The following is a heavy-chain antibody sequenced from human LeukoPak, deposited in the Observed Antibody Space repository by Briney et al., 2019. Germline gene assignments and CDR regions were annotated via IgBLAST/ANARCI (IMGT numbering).Heavy chain of an antibody. CDR3: ARISRGELPTF. Sequence: GGSLRLSCAASGFTFSSYAMSWVRQAPGKGLEWVSAISGSGGSTYYADSVKDRFTISRDNAKNSLYLQMNSLRVEDTAIYYCARISRGELPTFWGQGTLVIVSS. V-gene: IGHV3-23*01. CDR1: GFTFSSYA. CDR2: ISGSGGST. J-gene: IGHJ4*02. D-gene: IGHD1-7*01.